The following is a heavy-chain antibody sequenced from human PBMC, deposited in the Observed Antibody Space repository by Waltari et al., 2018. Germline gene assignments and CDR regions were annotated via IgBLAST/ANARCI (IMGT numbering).Heavy chain of an antibody. J-gene: IGHJ4*02. CDR2: INPNSGGT. CDR3: ATVPYYDILTAPDY. CDR1: GYTFTGYY. Sequence: QVQLVQSGAEVKKPGASVKVSCKASGYTFTGYYMHGVRQGPGQGLEWMGRINPNSGGTNYAQKFQGRVTMTRDTSISTAYMELSRLRSDDTAVYYCATVPYYDILTAPDYWGQGTLVTVSS. D-gene: IGHD3-9*01. V-gene: IGHV1-2*06.